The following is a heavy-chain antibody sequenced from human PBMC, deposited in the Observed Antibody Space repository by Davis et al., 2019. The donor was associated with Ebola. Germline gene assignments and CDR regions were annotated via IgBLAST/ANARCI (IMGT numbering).Heavy chain of an antibody. CDR2: IRSKANSYAT. CDR3: TSRIAARPRSDYYYYYGMDV. Sequence: PGGSLRLSCAASGFTFSGSAMHWVRQASGKGLEWVGRIRSKANSYATAYAASVKGRFTISSDDSKNTAYLQMNSLKTEDTAVYYCTSRIAARPRSDYYYYYGMDVWGQGTTVTVSS. V-gene: IGHV3-73*01. D-gene: IGHD6-6*01. CDR1: GFTFSGSA. J-gene: IGHJ6*02.